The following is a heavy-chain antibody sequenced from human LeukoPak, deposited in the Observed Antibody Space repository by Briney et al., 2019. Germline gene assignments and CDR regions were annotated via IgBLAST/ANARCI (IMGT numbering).Heavy chain of an antibody. D-gene: IGHD6-19*01. CDR1: GDSITSSGVY. CDR3: ARLFSSGWPYFYGLGA. J-gene: IGHJ6*02. CDR2: AYYGGAT. Sequence: PSETLSLTCTVAGDSITSSGVYWGWVRQPPGKGLEWVGCAYYGGATYSNPSLKSRITISFDTSKNQFSLSLSSVTAADTALYFCARLFSSGWPYFYGLGAWGQGTTVTVS. V-gene: IGHV4-39*01.